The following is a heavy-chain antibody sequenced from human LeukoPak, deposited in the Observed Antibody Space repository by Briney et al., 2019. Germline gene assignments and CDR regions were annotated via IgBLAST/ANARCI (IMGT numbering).Heavy chain of an antibody. D-gene: IGHD3-22*01. CDR1: GGSFSGYY. CDR2: INHSGST. V-gene: IGHV4-34*01. Sequence: SETLSLTCAVYGGSFSGYYWSWIRQPPGEGLEWIGEINHSGSTNYNPSLKSRVTISVDTSKNQFSLKLSSVTAADTAVYYCARGSSGYHYFDYWGQGTLVTVSS. J-gene: IGHJ4*02. CDR3: ARGSSGYHYFDY.